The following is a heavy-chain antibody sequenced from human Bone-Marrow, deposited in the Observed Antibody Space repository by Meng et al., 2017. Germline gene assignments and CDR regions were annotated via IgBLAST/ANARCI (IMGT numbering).Heavy chain of an antibody. Sequence: QLQLQESGSGLVKPSQTLSLTCAVSGGSFSSGGYSWSWIRQPPGKGLEWIGYIYHGGTTYYNPSLKSRVTISVDRSKNQFSLKLTSVTAADTAVYYCARDLPYASGAGGFDPWGQGTLVTVSS. D-gene: IGHD3-10*01. CDR1: GGSFSSGGYS. J-gene: IGHJ5*02. CDR2: IYHGGTT. CDR3: ARDLPYASGAGGFDP. V-gene: IGHV4-30-2*01.